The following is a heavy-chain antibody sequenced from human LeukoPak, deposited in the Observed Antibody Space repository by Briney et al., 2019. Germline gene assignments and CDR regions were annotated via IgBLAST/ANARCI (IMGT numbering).Heavy chain of an antibody. CDR1: GYSFTSYW. V-gene: IGHV5-51*01. D-gene: IGHD2-2*01. CDR2: IYPGDSDT. Sequence: GESLKISCQASGYSFTSYWIGWVRQMPGKGLEWMGIIYPGDSDTKYSPSFQGQVTISADKAISIAYLQWSSLRASDTAMYYCARRQGCSSTSCPPDYWGQGTLVTVSS. J-gene: IGHJ4*02. CDR3: ARRQGCSSTSCPPDY.